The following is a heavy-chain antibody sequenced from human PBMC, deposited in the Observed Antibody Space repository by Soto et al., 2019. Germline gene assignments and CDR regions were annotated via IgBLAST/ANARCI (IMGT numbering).Heavy chain of an antibody. J-gene: IGHJ4*02. CDR3: TADPYYDFWSGYPGRSEFDY. CDR1: GFTFSNAW. D-gene: IGHD3-3*01. CDR2: IKSKTDGGTT. V-gene: IGHV3-15*01. Sequence: GGSLRLSCAASGFTFSNAWMSWVRQAPGKGLEWVGRIKSKTDGGTTDYAAPVKGRFTISRDDSKNTLYLQMNSLKTEDTAVYYCTADPYYDFWSGYPGRSEFDYWGQGTLVTVSS.